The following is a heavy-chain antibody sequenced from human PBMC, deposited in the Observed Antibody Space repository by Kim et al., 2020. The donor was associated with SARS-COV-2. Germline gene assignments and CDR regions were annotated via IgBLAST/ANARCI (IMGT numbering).Heavy chain of an antibody. CDR1: GFTFSSYA. CDR2: ISYDGSNK. D-gene: IGHD4-17*01. CDR3: ARAQYGSYYYYGMDV. J-gene: IGHJ6*02. V-gene: IGHV3-30-3*01. Sequence: GGSLRLSCAASGFTFSSYAMHWVRQAPGKGLEWVAVISYDGSNKYYADSVKGRFTISRDNSKNTLYLQMNSLRAEDTAVYYCARAQYGSYYYYGMDVWGQGTTVTGSS.